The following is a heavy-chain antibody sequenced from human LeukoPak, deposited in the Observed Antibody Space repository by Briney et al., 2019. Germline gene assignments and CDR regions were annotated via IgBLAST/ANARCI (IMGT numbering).Heavy chain of an antibody. J-gene: IGHJ5*02. V-gene: IGHV1-46*01. CDR3: ARDTGQYAPGTPGFTRFDP. D-gene: IGHD3-10*01. Sequence: ASVKVSCKASGYTLTSYHMHWVRQAPGQGLEWMAIINPSGDSTNYAQKFEGRVTMTRDMSTSTVYMELSSLRSEDTAVYYCARDTGQYAPGTPGFTRFDPWGQGALVTVSS. CDR2: INPSGDST. CDR1: GYTLTSYH.